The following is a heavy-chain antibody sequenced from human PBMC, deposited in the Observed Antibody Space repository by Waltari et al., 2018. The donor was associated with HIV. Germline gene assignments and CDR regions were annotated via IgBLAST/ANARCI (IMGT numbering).Heavy chain of an antibody. J-gene: IGHJ5*02. V-gene: IGHV3-53*01. Sequence: AESGGRLIQPGGSLGLSCTASNFSVSGKHVTWIRQAPGGSLEWVAVSYPDDTTHYADSVRGRCTISRAKSRTTVLLLMNGLFVDDTATYFCATGVRYYGPWGQGTRVTVSS. D-gene: IGHD3-10*01. CDR1: NFSVSGKH. CDR3: ATGVRYYGP. CDR2: SYPDDTT.